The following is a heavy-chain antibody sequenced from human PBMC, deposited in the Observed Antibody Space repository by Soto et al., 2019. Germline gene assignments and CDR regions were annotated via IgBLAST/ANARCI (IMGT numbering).Heavy chain of an antibody. Sequence: GGSLRLSCAASGFTFSSYDMHWVRQATGKGLEWVSAIGTAGDTYYPGSVKGRFTISRENAKNSLYLRMNSLRAGDTAVYYCARDRYNYGMDVWGQGTTVTVSS. CDR3: ARDRYNYGMDV. CDR2: IGTAGDT. V-gene: IGHV3-13*01. D-gene: IGHD3-16*02. J-gene: IGHJ6*02. CDR1: GFTFSSYD.